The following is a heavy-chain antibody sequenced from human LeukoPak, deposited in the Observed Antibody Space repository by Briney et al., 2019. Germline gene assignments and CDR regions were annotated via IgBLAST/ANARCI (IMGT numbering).Heavy chain of an antibody. CDR2: ISAYNGNT. D-gene: IGHD3-10*01. CDR1: GCTFTGYY. Sequence: ASVKVSCKASGCTFTGYYMHWVRQAPGQGLEWMGWISAYNGNTNYAQKLQGRVTMTTDTSTSTAYMELRSLRSDDTAVYYCARYYGSGSYWFDPWGQGTLVTVSS. J-gene: IGHJ5*02. V-gene: IGHV1-18*04. CDR3: ARYYGSGSYWFDP.